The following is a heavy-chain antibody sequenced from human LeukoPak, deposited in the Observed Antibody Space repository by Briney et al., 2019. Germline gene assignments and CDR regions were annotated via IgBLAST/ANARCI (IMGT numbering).Heavy chain of an antibody. D-gene: IGHD3-22*01. CDR1: GFTFSSYA. V-gene: IGHV3-64*01. J-gene: IGHJ3*02. CDR3: AVYYDSSGYFHDAFDI. CDR2: ISSNGGST. Sequence: PGGSLRLSCAASGFTFSSYAMHWVRQAPGKGLEYVSAISSNGGSTYYANSVKGRFTISRDNSKNTLYLQMGSLRAEDMAVYYCAVYYDSSGYFHDAFDIWGQGTMVTVSS.